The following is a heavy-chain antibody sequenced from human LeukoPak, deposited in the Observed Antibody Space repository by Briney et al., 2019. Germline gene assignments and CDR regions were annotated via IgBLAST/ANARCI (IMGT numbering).Heavy chain of an antibody. CDR2: IWYDGSNK. CDR1: GFTFSDYG. D-gene: IGHD3-10*01. CDR3: AREQYGSDDALDI. J-gene: IGHJ3*02. Sequence: GRSLRLSCAASGFTFSDYGMHWVRQAPGKGLEWVAVIWYDGSNKYYADSVKGRFTVSRDKSKNTLDLQMSSLRAEDTAVYYCAREQYGSDDALDIWGQGTLVTVSS. V-gene: IGHV3-33*01.